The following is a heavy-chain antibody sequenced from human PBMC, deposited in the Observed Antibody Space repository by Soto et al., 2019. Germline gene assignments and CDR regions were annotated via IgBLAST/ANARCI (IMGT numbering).Heavy chain of an antibody. CDR3: ARGPPLGY. Sequence: NPSGTLSLTCTVSGGSISRCGYYWSWIRQHPGKGLEWIGCVYYSGSTYYNPSLKSRLTISVDTSKNQFSLKLSSVTAADTAVYYCARGPPLGYWGQGTLVTVSS. CDR1: GGSISRCGYY. J-gene: IGHJ4*02. CDR2: VYYSGST. V-gene: IGHV4-31*03.